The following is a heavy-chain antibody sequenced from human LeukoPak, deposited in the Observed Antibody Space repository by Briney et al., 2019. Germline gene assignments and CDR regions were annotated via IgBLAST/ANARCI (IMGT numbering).Heavy chain of an antibody. Sequence: GGSLRLSCAASGFTFSSCNMNWVRQAPGKGLEWVSSISGSGTCMFYPDSVKGRFTISRDNARNSLYLQMSSLRAEDTAVYYCARDYYFASGTPHAFDIWGQGTMVTVSS. CDR2: ISGSGTCM. CDR1: GFTFSSCN. CDR3: ARDYYFASGTPHAFDI. D-gene: IGHD3-10*01. J-gene: IGHJ3*02. V-gene: IGHV3-21*01.